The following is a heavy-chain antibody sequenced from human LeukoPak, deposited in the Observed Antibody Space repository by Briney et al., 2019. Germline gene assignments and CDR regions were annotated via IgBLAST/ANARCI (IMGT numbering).Heavy chain of an antibody. CDR2: ISGSGGNT. Sequence: GGSLRLSCAASGFTFSTYAMNWVRQAPGKGLEWVSIISGSGGNTFYADAVKGRFTISRDNSINTLYLQMNNLRDEDTAVYYCARDNKVGQDHYFDYWGQGTLVTVSS. CDR3: ARDNKVGQDHYFDY. D-gene: IGHD2/OR15-2a*01. CDR1: GFTFSTYA. V-gene: IGHV3-23*01. J-gene: IGHJ4*02.